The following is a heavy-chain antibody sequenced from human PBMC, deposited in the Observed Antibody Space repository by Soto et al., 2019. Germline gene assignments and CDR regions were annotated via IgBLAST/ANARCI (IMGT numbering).Heavy chain of an antibody. Sequence: SETLCLTCAVYGGSFSGYYWSWIRKPPGKGLEWIGEINHSGSTNYNASLKSRVTISVDTSKNQFSLKLTSVTAADTAVHYCARGPFCSGTSCYRDFDYWGQGTLVTSPQ. D-gene: IGHD2-2*01. CDR3: ARGPFCSGTSCYRDFDY. V-gene: IGHV4-34*01. CDR1: GGSFSGYY. J-gene: IGHJ4*02. CDR2: INHSGST.